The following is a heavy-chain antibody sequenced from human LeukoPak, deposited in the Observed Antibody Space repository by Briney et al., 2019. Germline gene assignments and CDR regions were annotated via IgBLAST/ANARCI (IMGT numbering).Heavy chain of an antibody. Sequence: SVKVSCKASGYTFTSYGITWVRQAPGQGLEWMGGIIPIFGTTNYAQKFQGRVTITADESTSTAYMELSSLRSEDTAVYYCARVVAAADYNWFDPWGQGTLVTVSS. J-gene: IGHJ5*02. CDR3: ARVVAAADYNWFDP. D-gene: IGHD6-13*01. V-gene: IGHV1-69*13. CDR1: GYTFTSYG. CDR2: IIPIFGTT.